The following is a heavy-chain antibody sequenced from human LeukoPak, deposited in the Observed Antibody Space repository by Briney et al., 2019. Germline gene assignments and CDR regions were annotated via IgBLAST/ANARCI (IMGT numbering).Heavy chain of an antibody. CDR1: GYTFTGYY. CDR3: ARSGLRDIVVVVAARRGNYYGMDV. Sequence: GASVKVSCKASGYTFTGYYMHWVRQAPGQGLEWMGIINPSGGSTSYAQKFQGRVTMTRDTSTSTVYMELSSLRSEDTAVYYCARSGLRDIVVVVAARRGNYYGMDVWGQGTTVTVSS. V-gene: IGHV1-46*01. D-gene: IGHD2-15*01. CDR2: INPSGGST. J-gene: IGHJ6*02.